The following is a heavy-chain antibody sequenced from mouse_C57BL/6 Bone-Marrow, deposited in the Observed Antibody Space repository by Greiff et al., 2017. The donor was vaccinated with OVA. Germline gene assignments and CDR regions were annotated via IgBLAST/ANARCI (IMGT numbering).Heavy chain of an antibody. J-gene: IGHJ3*01. CDR2: INPYNGGT. CDR1: GYTFTDYY. CDR3: ARRIYSCFAY. Sequence: VHVKQSGPVLVKPGASVKMSCKASGYTFTDYYMNWVKQSHGKSLEWIGVINPYNGGTSYNQKFKGKATLTVDKSSSTAYMELNSLTSEDSAVYYCARRIYSCFAYWGQGTLVTVSA. D-gene: IGHD2-3*01. V-gene: IGHV1-19*01.